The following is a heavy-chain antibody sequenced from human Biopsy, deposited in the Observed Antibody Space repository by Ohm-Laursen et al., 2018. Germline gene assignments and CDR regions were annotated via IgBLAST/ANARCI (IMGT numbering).Heavy chain of an antibody. V-gene: IGHV1-58*01. D-gene: IGHD1-1*01. Sequence: ASVKVSCKASGFTFSSSAVQWVRQARGQRLEWIGWIVVGSGHTNYAQKFQERVTITADESTSTAYMEVSSLRSEDTAVYYCAKRGVERGRPLAYWGQGTVVTVSS. CDR1: GFTFSSSA. CDR3: AKRGVERGRPLAY. J-gene: IGHJ4*02. CDR2: IVVGSGHT.